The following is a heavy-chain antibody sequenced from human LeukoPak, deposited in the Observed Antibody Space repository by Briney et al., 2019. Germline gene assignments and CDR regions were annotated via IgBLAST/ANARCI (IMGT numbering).Heavy chain of an antibody. Sequence: GGSLRLSCAASGFTFSDYYMSWIRQAPGKGLDWISYISTSASTIFYADSVKGRFTISRDNAKNSLYLQMNSLRVEDTAVYYCVRARGVTTNVDYWGQGTLVTVSP. CDR2: ISTSASTI. CDR1: GFTFSDYY. D-gene: IGHD4-17*01. J-gene: IGHJ4*02. CDR3: VRARGVTTNVDY. V-gene: IGHV3-11*01.